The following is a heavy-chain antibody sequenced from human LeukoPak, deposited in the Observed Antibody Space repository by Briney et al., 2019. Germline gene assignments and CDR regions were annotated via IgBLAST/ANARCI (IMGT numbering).Heavy chain of an antibody. J-gene: IGHJ4*02. CDR2: IWYDGSHR. Sequence: GGSLRLSCAVSGFTFSKYWMRWVRQAPGKGLEWVAVIWYDGSHRYYPASVKGRFTISRDNSKNTLFLQMDSLRVDDTAVYYCVRDNAAADGALDYWGQGSLVTVSS. CDR3: VRDNAAADGALDY. V-gene: IGHV3-33*07. CDR1: GFTFSKYW. D-gene: IGHD5-24*01.